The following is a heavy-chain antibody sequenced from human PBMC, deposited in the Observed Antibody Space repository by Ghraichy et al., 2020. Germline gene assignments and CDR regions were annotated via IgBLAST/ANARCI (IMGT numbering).Heavy chain of an antibody. CDR3: ARDLGLTQYYDSSGSSLDY. CDR1: GFTFSRYW. V-gene: IGHV3-7*03. J-gene: IGHJ4*02. D-gene: IGHD3-22*01. Sequence: TCAASGFTFSRYWMSWVRQAPGKGLEWVANIKQDGSDKYYVDSVKGRFTIFRDNAKNSVYLQMNSLRAEDTAVYYCARDLGLTQYYDSSGSSLDYWGQGSLVTVSS. CDR2: IKQDGSDK.